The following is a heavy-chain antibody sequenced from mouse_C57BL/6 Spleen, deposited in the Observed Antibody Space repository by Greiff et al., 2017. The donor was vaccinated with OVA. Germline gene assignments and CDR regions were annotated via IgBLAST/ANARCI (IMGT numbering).Heavy chain of an antibody. V-gene: IGHV5-9*01. CDR1: GFTFSSYT. CDR2: ISGGGGNT. D-gene: IGHD2-2*01. Sequence: EVQGVESGGGLVKPGGSLKLSCAASGFTFSSYTMSWVRQTPEKRLEWVATISGGGGNTYYPDSVKGRFTISRDNAKNTLYLQMSSLRSEDTALYYCARPRSTMVTTEFAYWGQGTLVTVSA. CDR3: ARPRSTMVTTEFAY. J-gene: IGHJ3*01.